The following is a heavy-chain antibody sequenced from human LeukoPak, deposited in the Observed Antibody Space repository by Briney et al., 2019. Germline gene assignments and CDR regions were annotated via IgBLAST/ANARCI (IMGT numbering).Heavy chain of an antibody. D-gene: IGHD4/OR15-4a*01. CDR2: IIPIFGTA. CDR1: GGTFSSYA. J-gene: IGHJ4*02. V-gene: IGHV1-69*01. CDR3: AREKYGGQATFDY. Sequence: SVKVSCKASGGTFSSYAISWVRQAPGQGLEWMGGIIPIFGTANYAQKFQGRVTITADESTSTAYMELSSLRSEDTAVYYCAREKYGGQATFDYWGQGTLVTVSP.